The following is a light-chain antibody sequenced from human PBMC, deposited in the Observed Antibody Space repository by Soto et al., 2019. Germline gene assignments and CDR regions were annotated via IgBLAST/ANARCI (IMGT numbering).Light chain of an antibody. CDR3: QQYNNWPQT. Sequence: EIVLTQSPAILSVSPGERATLPCRASQSISRSLAWYQQKPGQAPRLLIYGASTRATGIPARFSGSGSGTEFTLTISSLQSEDFAVYYCQQYNNWPQTFGQGTKVDIK. CDR2: GAS. CDR1: QSISRS. J-gene: IGKJ1*01. V-gene: IGKV3-15*01.